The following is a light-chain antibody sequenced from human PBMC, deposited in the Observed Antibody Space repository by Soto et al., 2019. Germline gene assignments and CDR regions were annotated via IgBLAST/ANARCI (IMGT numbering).Light chain of an antibody. Sequence: QSALTQPPSAYGSPGQSVTISCTGTSSDVGGYNFVSWYQQHPGNAPKLMIYEVSKRPSGGPDRFSGSKAGNTASLTVSGLKAEEEADYYCSSYAGGNNLVFCGGTKLTVL. CDR3: SSYAGGNNLV. J-gene: IGLJ2*01. CDR2: EVS. CDR1: SSDVGGYNF. V-gene: IGLV2-8*01.